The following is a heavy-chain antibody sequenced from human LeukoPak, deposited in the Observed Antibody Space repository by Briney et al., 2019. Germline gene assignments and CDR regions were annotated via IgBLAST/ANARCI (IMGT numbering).Heavy chain of an antibody. CDR3: ARGGKRDYFDY. D-gene: IGHD1-14*01. CDR2: IYSGGST. V-gene: IGHV3-53*01. Sequence: GGSLRLSCTASGFTFSTYWMSWVRQAPGKGLEWVSVIYSGGSTYYADSVKGRFTISRDNSKNTLYLQMNSLRAEDTAVYYCARGGKRDYFDYWGQGTLVTVSS. J-gene: IGHJ4*02. CDR1: GFTFSTYW.